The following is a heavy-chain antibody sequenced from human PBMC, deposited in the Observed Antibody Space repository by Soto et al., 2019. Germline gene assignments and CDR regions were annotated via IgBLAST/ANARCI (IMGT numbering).Heavy chain of an antibody. CDR2: VSYDGNHK. CDR1: GFTFRSFG. CDR3: AQDVGQQLVLNYGMDV. V-gene: IGHV3-30*18. D-gene: IGHD6-13*01. Sequence: QVQLVESGGGVIQPGTSLSLSCGSSGFTFRSFGMYWVRQAPGKGLEWVAVVSYDGNHKYYADSVKGRFTVSRYNAKNKLYLQMNSLRGEDTAVYYCAQDVGQQLVLNYGMDVWGQGTTVTVSS. J-gene: IGHJ6*02.